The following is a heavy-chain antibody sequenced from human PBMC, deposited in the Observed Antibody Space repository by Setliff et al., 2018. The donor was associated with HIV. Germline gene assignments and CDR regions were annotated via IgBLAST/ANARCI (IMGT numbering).Heavy chain of an antibody. D-gene: IGHD1-26*01. J-gene: IGHJ4*02. CDR1: GISINGYY. CDR3: ARTRAPYFFDF. Sequence: SETLSLTCSVSGISINGYYWSWIRQSPRTRLEWIGYVSSIGNTNYNPSLKSRVTISVDTSKNQFSLQLNSVTAADTSVYFCARTRAPYFFDFWGQGAQVTVSS. V-gene: IGHV4-4*08. CDR2: VSSIGNT.